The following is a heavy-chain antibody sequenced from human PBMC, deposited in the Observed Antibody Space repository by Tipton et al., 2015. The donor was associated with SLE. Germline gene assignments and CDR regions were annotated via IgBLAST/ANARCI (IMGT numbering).Heavy chain of an antibody. V-gene: IGHV3-30*03. J-gene: IGHJ4*02. CDR1: GFTFSSYS. Sequence: SLRLSCAASGFTFSSYSMNWVRQAPGKGLEWVAVISYDGSNKYYADSVKGRFTISRDNSKNTLYLQMNSLRAEDTAVYYCATLQYEFDYWGQGTLVTVSS. CDR3: ATLQYEFDY. CDR2: ISYDGSNK. D-gene: IGHD4-11*01.